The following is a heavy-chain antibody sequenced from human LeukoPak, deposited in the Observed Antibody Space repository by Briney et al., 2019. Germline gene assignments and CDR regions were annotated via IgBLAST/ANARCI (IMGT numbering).Heavy chain of an antibody. CDR2: ISSSSSYI. J-gene: IGHJ4*02. D-gene: IGHD6-19*01. CDR1: GFTFSSYS. V-gene: IGHV3-21*01. CDR3: ARDTAGTPRFDY. Sequence: GGSLRLSCAASGFTFSSYSMNWVRQTPGKGLEWVSSISSSSSYIYYADSVKGRFTISRDNAKNSLYLQMNSLRAEDTAVYYCARDTAGTPRFDYWGQGTLVTVSS.